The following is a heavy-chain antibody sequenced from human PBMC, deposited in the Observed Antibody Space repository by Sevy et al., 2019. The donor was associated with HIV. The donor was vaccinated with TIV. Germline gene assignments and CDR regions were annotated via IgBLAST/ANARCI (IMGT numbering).Heavy chain of an antibody. CDR3: ARAIGTQVAGLYYFDY. Sequence: SDTLSLTCAVSDYSISSDYYWGWILQPPGKGLEWIGSIYHSGYSYYNPSLKSRVTISVDTSKNQFSLKLSSVTAADTAVYYCARAIGTQVAGLYYFDYWGQGTLVTVSS. CDR1: DYSISSDYY. V-gene: IGHV4-38-2*01. D-gene: IGHD6-19*01. J-gene: IGHJ4*02. CDR2: IYHSGYS.